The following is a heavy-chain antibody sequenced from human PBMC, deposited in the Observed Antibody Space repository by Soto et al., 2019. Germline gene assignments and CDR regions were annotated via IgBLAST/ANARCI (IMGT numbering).Heavy chain of an antibody. V-gene: IGHV4-59*01. CDR3: ARDAPVGSYFDY. CDR1: GASISPYF. CDR2: IFYLGDT. J-gene: IGHJ4*02. Sequence: QVQLQESGPGLVKPSETLSLTCTVSGASISPYFWSWIRQPPGKGLEWIGYIFYLGDTKYNPSLKSRVTMSVDPSKTQFSLKLSSVTAADTAVYYCARDAPVGSYFDYWGRGTLVTVSS. D-gene: IGHD6-13*01.